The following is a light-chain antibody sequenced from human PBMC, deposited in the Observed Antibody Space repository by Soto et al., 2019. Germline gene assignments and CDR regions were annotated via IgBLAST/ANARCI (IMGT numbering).Light chain of an antibody. Sequence: EIVLTQSPDTLSLSPGESATLSCRASQSVRSNYLAWYQQKPGQAPRLLIYAASRRATGLPDRFSGSGSGTDFTLTISRLESEDFAMYYCHCQEFGNSPGYTFGEGTKLEI. V-gene: IGKV3-20*01. CDR1: QSVRSNY. CDR2: AAS. J-gene: IGKJ2*01. CDR3: QEFGNSPGYT.